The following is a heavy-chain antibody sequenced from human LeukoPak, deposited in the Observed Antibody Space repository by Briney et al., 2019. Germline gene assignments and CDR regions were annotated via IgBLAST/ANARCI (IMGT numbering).Heavy chain of an antibody. CDR3: AKDRPLPTDYSYFYMDV. CDR1: GFTFSSYA. D-gene: IGHD4-17*01. Sequence: SGGSLRLSCAASGFTFSSYAMSWVRQAPGKGLEWVSGISGGGSSTYYTDSVRGRFTISRDNSQNTVYLQMNSLRAEDTALYYCAKDRPLPTDYSYFYMDVWGKGTTVTVSS. V-gene: IGHV3-23*01. CDR2: ISGGGSST. J-gene: IGHJ6*03.